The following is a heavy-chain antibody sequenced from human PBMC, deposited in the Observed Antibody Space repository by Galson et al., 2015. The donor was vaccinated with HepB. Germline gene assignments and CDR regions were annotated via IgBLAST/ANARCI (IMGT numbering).Heavy chain of an antibody. V-gene: IGHV4-59*01. J-gene: IGHJ4*02. CDR3: ARAQVTPDVWYFDQ. CDR2: IYYSGST. D-gene: IGHD4-23*01. CDR1: GGSFNIYY. Sequence: ETLSLTCSVSGGSFNIYYWNWIRQPPGKGLEWIGYIYYSGSTNYNPSLRSRLTISIDTSKNQFSLNLSSVTAADTAAYYCARAQVTPDVWYFDQWGQGTLVTVSS.